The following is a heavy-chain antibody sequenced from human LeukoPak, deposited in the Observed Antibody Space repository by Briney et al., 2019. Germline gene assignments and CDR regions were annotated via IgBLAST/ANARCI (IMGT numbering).Heavy chain of an antibody. V-gene: IGHV4-34*01. CDR1: GGSFSGYY. J-gene: IGHJ4*02. Sequence: PSETLSLTCAVYGGSFSGYYWSWIRQPPGKGLEWIGEINHSGSTNYNPSLKSRVTISVDTSKNQFPLKLSSVTAADTAVYYCARVDSSGWCDVVYWGQGTLVTVSS. D-gene: IGHD6-19*01. CDR3: ARVDSSGWCDVVY. CDR2: INHSGST.